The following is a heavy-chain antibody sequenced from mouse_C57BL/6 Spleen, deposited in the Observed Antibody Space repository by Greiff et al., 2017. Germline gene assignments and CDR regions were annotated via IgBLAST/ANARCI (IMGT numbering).Heavy chain of an antibody. D-gene: IGHD2-1*01. Sequence: VQLQQSGPELVKPGASVKISCKASGYSFTDYNMNWVKQSNGQGLEWIGVINPNYGTTSYNQKFKGKATLTVDQSSSTAYMQLNSLTSEDSAVXYCARGDGNYGRAMGYWGQGTSVTVSS. CDR3: ARGDGNYGRAMGY. V-gene: IGHV1-39*01. J-gene: IGHJ4*01. CDR2: INPNYGTT. CDR1: GYSFTDYN.